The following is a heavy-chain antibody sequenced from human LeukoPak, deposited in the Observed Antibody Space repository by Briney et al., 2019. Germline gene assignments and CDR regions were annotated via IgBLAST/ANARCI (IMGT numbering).Heavy chain of an antibody. D-gene: IGHD5-18*01. Sequence: PGGSLRLSCAASGFTFSNFWMSWVRQAPGKGLEWVASINQHGSEKYYVDSVKGRFTISRDNAKNSLYLQMNSLRAEDTAVYYCARVMVYSYGSPFDYWGQATLVTVSS. V-gene: IGHV3-7*01. J-gene: IGHJ4*02. CDR3: ARVMVYSYGSPFDY. CDR2: INQHGSEK. CDR1: GFTFSNFW.